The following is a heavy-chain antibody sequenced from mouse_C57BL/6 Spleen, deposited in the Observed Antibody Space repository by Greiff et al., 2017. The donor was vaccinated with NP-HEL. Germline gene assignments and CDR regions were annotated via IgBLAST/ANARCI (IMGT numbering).Heavy chain of an antibody. V-gene: IGHV1-55*01. D-gene: IGHD1-1*01. Sequence: QVQLQQPGAELVKPGASVKMSCKASGYTFTSYWITWVKQRPGQGLEWIGDIYPGSGSTNYNEKFKSKATLTVDTSSSTAYVQLSSLTSEDSAVYYCARRTTVVDAMDYWGQGTSVTVSS. CDR1: GYTFTSYW. CDR3: ARRTTVVDAMDY. CDR2: IYPGSGST. J-gene: IGHJ4*01.